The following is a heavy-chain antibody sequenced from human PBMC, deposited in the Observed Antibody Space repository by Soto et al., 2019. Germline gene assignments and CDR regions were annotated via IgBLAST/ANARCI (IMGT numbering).Heavy chain of an antibody. Sequence: PGGSLRLSCAASGFTFSSYSMNWVRQAPGKGLEWVSYITSTGTTIYYADSVKGRFTISRDNSKNTLYLQMNSLRAEDTAVYYCARDYNYACDYWGQGTLVTVSA. J-gene: IGHJ4*02. D-gene: IGHD2-2*01. CDR2: ITSTGTTI. CDR3: ARDYNYACDY. CDR1: GFTFSSYS. V-gene: IGHV3-48*01.